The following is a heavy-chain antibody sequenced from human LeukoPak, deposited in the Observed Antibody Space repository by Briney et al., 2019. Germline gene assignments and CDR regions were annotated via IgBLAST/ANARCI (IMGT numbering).Heavy chain of an antibody. CDR1: GYNFRHYG. V-gene: IGHV1-18*01. J-gene: IGHJ4*02. Sequence: ASVKVSCKTSGYNFRHYGISWVRQAPGQGLKWMAWISGGYNGDSNYALKLRGRLTMTTDTSTSTAYMELRSLRSDNTAVYYCARDEKKYCSGGSCPAYFDYWGQGTLVTVSS. D-gene: IGHD2-15*01. CDR2: ISGGYNGDS. CDR3: ARDEKKYCSGGSCPAYFDY.